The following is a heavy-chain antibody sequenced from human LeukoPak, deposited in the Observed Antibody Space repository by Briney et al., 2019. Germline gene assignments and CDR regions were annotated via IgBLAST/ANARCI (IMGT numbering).Heavy chain of an antibody. D-gene: IGHD3-10*01. CDR1: GYSISSDYY. J-gene: IGHJ5*02. V-gene: IGHV4-38-2*02. CDR2: IYHSGST. Sequence: SETLSLTCTVSGYSISSDYYWGWIRQPPGKGLEWIGSIYHSGSTYYNPSLKSRVTISVDTSKNQFSLKLSSVTAADTAVYYCARESNYHGSGTGWFDPWGQGTLVTVSS. CDR3: ARESNYHGSGTGWFDP.